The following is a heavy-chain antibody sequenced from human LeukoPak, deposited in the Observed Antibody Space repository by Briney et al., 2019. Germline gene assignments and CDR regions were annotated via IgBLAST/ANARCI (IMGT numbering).Heavy chain of an antibody. J-gene: IGHJ4*02. CDR1: GFTFSSYG. Sequence: GGSLRLSCAASGFTFSSYGMHWVRQAPGKGLEWVAFIRCDGSNKYYADSVKGRFTISRDNSKNTLYLQMNSLKAEDTAVYYCAVFVVVVISWGQGTLVTVSS. D-gene: IGHD3-22*01. CDR2: IRCDGSNK. V-gene: IGHV3-30*02. CDR3: AVFVVVVIS.